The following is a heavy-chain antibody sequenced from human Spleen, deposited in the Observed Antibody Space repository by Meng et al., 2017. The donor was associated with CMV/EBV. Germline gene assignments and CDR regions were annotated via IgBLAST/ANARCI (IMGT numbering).Heavy chain of an antibody. CDR1: GYTLRSNY. Sequence: SCQAAGYTLRSNYMDWVRQAPGQRLEWMGRINPSGGNTYYEQKFQGRVTMTRDTSTSTVYMELSSLRSEDTAVYYCARRRSGDYDHWGQGTLVTVSS. D-gene: IGHD4-17*01. CDR2: INPSGGNT. V-gene: IGHV1-46*01. J-gene: IGHJ5*02. CDR3: ARRRSGDYDH.